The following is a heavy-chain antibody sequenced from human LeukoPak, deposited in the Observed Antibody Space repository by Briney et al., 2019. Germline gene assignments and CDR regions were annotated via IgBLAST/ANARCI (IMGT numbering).Heavy chain of an antibody. CDR2: ISSSGATI. CDR3: ARGWRTGSS. V-gene: IGHV3-48*03. CDR1: GFTFSSSE. J-gene: IGHJ5*02. D-gene: IGHD1-26*01. Sequence: GGSLRLSCAASGFTFSSSEMNWVRQAPGKGLEWVSYISSSGATIYYADSVKGRFTISRDNGKNSLYLQMNSLRAEDTAVYYCARGWRTGSSWGQGTLVTVPS.